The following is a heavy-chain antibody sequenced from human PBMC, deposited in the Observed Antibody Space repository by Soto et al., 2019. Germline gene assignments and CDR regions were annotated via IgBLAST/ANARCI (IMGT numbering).Heavy chain of an antibody. CDR1: GFTLISYG. CDR3: AKGGGSWPYYYYGMDV. V-gene: IGHV3-30*18. CDR2: ISYDGSNK. D-gene: IGHD2-15*01. Sequence: PGGSLRLSCAASGFTLISYGIHLFRQSPFKWLEWVAVISYDGSNKYYADSVKGRFTISRDNSKNTLYLQMNSLRAEDTAVYYCAKGGGSWPYYYYGMDVWGQGTTVTVSS. J-gene: IGHJ6*02.